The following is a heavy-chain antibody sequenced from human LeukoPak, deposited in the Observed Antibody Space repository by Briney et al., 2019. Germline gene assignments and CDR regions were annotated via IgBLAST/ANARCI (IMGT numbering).Heavy chain of an antibody. CDR3: AKGLERSYDTFDI. CDR1: GFTFSSYA. Sequence: GGSLRLSWAASGFTFSSYAMSSARHAAGKGLGWVSAISGSGGSTYYADCVKGRFTISRDNSKNTLYLQMNSLRAEDTAVYYCAKGLERSYDTFDIWGQGTMVTVSS. J-gene: IGHJ3*02. V-gene: IGHV3-23*01. D-gene: IGHD1-26*01. CDR2: ISGSGGST.